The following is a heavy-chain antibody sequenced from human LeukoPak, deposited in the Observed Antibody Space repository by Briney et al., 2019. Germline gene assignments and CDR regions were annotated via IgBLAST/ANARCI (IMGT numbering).Heavy chain of an antibody. CDR1: GYTFTSYD. Sequence: ASVKVSCKASGYTFTSYDINWVRQATGQGLEWMGWMNPNSGNTGYAQKFQGRVTMTRNTSISTAYLQWSSLKASDTAMYYCARHQLGIAAAGTDWFDPWGQGTLVTVSS. CDR3: ARHQLGIAAAGTDWFDP. D-gene: IGHD6-13*01. V-gene: IGHV1-8*01. CDR2: MNPNSGNT. J-gene: IGHJ5*02.